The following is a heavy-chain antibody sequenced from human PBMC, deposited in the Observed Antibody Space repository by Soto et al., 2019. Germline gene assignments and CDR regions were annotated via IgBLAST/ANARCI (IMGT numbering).Heavy chain of an antibody. CDR1: GFTFSSHV. CDR2: ITGSGGST. V-gene: IGHV3-23*01. Sequence: EVQLLESGGGLVQPGGSLRLSCAASGFTFSSHVMSWVRQAPGKELEWVSAITGSGGSTYYADSVKGRFTISRDNSKNTLFLQMNSLRAEDTAVYYCAKDLGYCSGGTCYRMIDYWGQGTLVTVSS. CDR3: AKDLGYCSGGTCYRMIDY. D-gene: IGHD2-15*01. J-gene: IGHJ4*02.